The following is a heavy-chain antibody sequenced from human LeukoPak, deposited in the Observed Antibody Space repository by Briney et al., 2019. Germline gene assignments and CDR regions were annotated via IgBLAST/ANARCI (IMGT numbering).Heavy chain of an antibody. V-gene: IGHV3-30-3*01. CDR1: GFTFSSYA. CDR2: ISYDGSNK. Sequence: GGSLRLSCAASGFTFSSYAMHWVRQAPGKGLEWVAVISYDGSNKYYADSVKGRFTISRDNSKNTLYQQMNSLRAEDTAVYYCARDSYGMDVWGQGTTVTVSS. J-gene: IGHJ6*02. CDR3: ARDSYGMDV.